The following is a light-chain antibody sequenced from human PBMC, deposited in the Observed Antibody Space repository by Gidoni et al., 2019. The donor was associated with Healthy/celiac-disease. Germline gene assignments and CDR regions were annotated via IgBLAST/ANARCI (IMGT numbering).Light chain of an antibody. J-gene: IGLJ3*02. V-gene: IGLV1-40*01. Sequence: QSVLTQPPSVSGAPGQRVTISCTGSSSNIGAGYDVHWYQQLPGTAPKLLIYGNSNRPSGVPVRFSGSKSGTSSSLATTGLQAEDEADYYCPSYDSSLSGWVFGGGTKLTVL. CDR1: SSNIGAGYD. CDR2: GNS. CDR3: PSYDSSLSGWV.